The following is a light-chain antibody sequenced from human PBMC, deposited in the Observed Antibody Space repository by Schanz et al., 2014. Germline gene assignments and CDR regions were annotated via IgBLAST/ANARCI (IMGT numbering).Light chain of an antibody. CDR3: AVWDDSLNGYV. CDR2: DVR. Sequence: QSALTQPASVSGSPGQSITISCTGTSSDVGGYNSVSWYQQHPGKAPKLMIYDVRNRPSGVSNRFSGSKSGNTASLTVSGLQAEDEADYYCAVWDDSLNGYVFGTGTKLTVL. J-gene: IGLJ1*01. CDR1: SSDVGGYNS. V-gene: IGLV2-14*01.